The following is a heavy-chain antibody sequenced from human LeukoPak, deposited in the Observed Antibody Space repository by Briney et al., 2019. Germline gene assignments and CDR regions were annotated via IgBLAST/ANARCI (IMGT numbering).Heavy chain of an antibody. CDR3: AKLLLVRILLSHAFDI. Sequence: GGSLRLSCAASGFTFSDYYMSWIRQAPGKGLEWVSYISSSGSTIYYADSVKGRFTISRDNSKNTLYLQMNSLRAEDTAVYYCAKLLLVRILLSHAFDIWGQGTMVTVSS. V-gene: IGHV3-11*01. D-gene: IGHD3-9*01. J-gene: IGHJ3*02. CDR1: GFTFSDYY. CDR2: ISSSGSTI.